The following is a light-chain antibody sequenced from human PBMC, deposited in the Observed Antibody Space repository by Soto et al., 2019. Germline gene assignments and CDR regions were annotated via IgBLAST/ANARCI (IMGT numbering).Light chain of an antibody. CDR2: SHS. V-gene: IGLV1-44*01. J-gene: IGLJ1*01. CDR3: AAWDDSLTGYV. Sequence: QSVLTQPPSVSGTPGQRVTISGSGRSSNIGSNTISWFRQLPGTAPKLLIYSHSQRPSGVPDRFSGSKSGTSASLAISGLQSEDESDYYCAAWDDSLTGYVFGPGTKLTVL. CDR1: SSNIGSNT.